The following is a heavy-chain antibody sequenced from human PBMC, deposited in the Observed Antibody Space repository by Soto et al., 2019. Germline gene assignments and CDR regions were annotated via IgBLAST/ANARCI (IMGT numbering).Heavy chain of an antibody. CDR3: ARHGLYYDILTGYSLNWFDP. CDR2: IYYSGST. J-gene: IGHJ5*02. D-gene: IGHD3-9*01. Sequence: QLQLQESGPGLVKPSETLSLTCTVSGGSISSSSYYWGWIRHPPGKGLEWIGSIYYSGSTYYNPSLKGRVTISGDTSKNPFSLKLSSVTAADTAVYYCARHGLYYDILTGYSLNWFDPWGQGTLVTVSS. CDR1: GGSISSSSYY. V-gene: IGHV4-39*01.